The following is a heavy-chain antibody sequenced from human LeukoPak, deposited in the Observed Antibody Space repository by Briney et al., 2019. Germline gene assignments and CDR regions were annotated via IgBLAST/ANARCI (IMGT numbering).Heavy chain of an antibody. Sequence: ASVKVSCKASGYTFTGYYMHWVRQATGQGLEWMGWINPNSGGTNYAQKFQGRVTMTRDTSISTAYMDLSRLRSDDTAVYYCAREDDGDYFAYWGQGTLVTVSS. CDR2: INPNSGGT. CDR1: GYTFTGYY. CDR3: AREDDGDYFAY. V-gene: IGHV1-2*02. J-gene: IGHJ4*02. D-gene: IGHD4-17*01.